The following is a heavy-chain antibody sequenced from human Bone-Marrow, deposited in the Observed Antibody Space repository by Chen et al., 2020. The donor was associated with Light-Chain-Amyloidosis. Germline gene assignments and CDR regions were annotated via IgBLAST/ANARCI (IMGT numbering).Heavy chain of an antibody. CDR3: TTDGRTDY. Sequence: EVNLVESGGGLVKPGGSLRLSCAASGLPFSGAWMSWVRQAPGKGLEWLGRIKSDADGGTTDYAAPVQGRFSISRDDSKKTLYLQMSSLKIEDTAMYYCTTDGRTDYWGQGTLVTVSS. CDR2: IKSDADGGTT. V-gene: IGHV3-15*01. J-gene: IGHJ4*02. CDR1: GLPFSGAW.